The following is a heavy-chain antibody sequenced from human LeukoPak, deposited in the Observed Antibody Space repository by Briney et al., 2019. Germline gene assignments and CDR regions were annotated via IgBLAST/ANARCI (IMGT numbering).Heavy chain of an antibody. CDR3: ARGGYYYGSGSSYNWFDP. Sequence: AASVKVSCKASGYTFTGYYMHWVRQAPGQGLEWMGWINPNSGGTNYAQKFQGRVTMTRDTSISTAYMELSRLRSDDTAVYYCARGGYYYGSGSSYNWFDPWGQGTLVTVSS. J-gene: IGHJ5*02. CDR2: INPNSGGT. D-gene: IGHD3-10*01. CDR1: GYTFTGYY. V-gene: IGHV1-2*02.